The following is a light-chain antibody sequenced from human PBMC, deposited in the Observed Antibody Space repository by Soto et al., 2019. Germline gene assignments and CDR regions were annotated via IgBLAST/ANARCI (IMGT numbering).Light chain of an antibody. CDR1: QDIKHY. Sequence: DSQMTQSPASLAASVGDRVTSTCQARQDIKHYLNWYRQKPGKAPNLLIYDTSVLETGVPSRFSGSGSGTDFTFTISSLRPEDIATYYCQQYDNLPITFGQGTRLEI. CDR3: QQYDNLPIT. V-gene: IGKV1-33*01. J-gene: IGKJ5*01. CDR2: DTS.